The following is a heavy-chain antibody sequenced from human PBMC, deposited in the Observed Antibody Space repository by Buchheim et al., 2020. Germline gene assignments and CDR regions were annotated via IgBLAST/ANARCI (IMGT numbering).Heavy chain of an antibody. D-gene: IGHD3-3*01. CDR3: ARFQDDFWSGYYPFGFDY. J-gene: IGHJ4*02. CDR1: RFTFSSYW. V-gene: IGHV3-7*01. Sequence: EVQLVESGGGLVQPGGSLRLSCAASRFTFSSYWMSWVRQAPGKGLEWVANIKQDGSEKYYVDSVKGRFTISRDNAKNSLYLQMNSLRAEDTAVYYCARFQDDFWSGYYPFGFDYWGQGTL. CDR2: IKQDGSEK.